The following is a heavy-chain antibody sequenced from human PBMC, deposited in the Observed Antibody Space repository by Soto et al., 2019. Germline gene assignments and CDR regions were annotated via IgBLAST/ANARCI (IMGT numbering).Heavy chain of an antibody. V-gene: IGHV3-33*01. CDR1: GFTFSSYG. CDR3: ARGYGDYASGHDAFDI. CDR2: IWYDGSNK. J-gene: IGHJ3*02. Sequence: QVQLVESGGGVVQPGRSLRLSCAASGFTFSSYGMHWVRQAPGKGLEWVAVIWYDGSNKYYADSVKGRFTISRDNSKNTLYLQMNGLRAEDTAVYYCARGYGDYASGHDAFDIWGQGTMVTVSS. D-gene: IGHD4-17*01.